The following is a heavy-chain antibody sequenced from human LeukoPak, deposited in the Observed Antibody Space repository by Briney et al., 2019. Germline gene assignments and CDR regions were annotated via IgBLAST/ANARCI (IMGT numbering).Heavy chain of an antibody. CDR2: IIPILGIA. V-gene: IGHV1-69*04. J-gene: IGHJ4*02. D-gene: IGHD3-3*01. CDR1: GGTFSSYA. CDR3: ASALQGVGAPGGIDY. Sequence: SVKVSCTASGGTFSSYAISWVRQAPGQGLEWMGRIIPILGIANYAQKFQGRVTITADKSTSTAYMELSSLRSEDTAVYYCASALQGVGAPGGIDYWGQGTLVTVSS.